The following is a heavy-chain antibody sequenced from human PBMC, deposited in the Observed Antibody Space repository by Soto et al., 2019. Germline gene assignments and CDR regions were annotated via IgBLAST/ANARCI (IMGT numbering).Heavy chain of an antibody. CDR1: GYTFTGYY. Sequence: GASVKVSCKASGYTFTGYYMHWVRQAPGQGLEWMGWINPNSGGTNYAQKFQGRVTMTRDTSISTAYMELSRLRSDDTAVYYCARPPVRSAAAHPYWGQGTLVTVSS. CDR3: ARPPVRSAAAHPY. V-gene: IGHV1-2*02. D-gene: IGHD6-13*01. CDR2: INPNSGGT. J-gene: IGHJ4*02.